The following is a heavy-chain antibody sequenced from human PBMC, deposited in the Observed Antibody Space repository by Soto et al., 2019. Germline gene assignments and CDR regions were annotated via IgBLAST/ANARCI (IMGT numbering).Heavy chain of an antibody. Sequence: PGGSLRLSCAASGFTFCSYSLNWVRQAPGKGLEWVSSISSSSSSYIYYADSVKGRFTISRDNAKNSLYLQMNSLRAEDTAVYYCARDGIAVEELYFDYWGQGTLVTVSS. CDR1: GFTFCSYS. D-gene: IGHD6-19*01. CDR3: ARDGIAVEELYFDY. CDR2: ISSSSSSYI. V-gene: IGHV3-21*01. J-gene: IGHJ4*02.